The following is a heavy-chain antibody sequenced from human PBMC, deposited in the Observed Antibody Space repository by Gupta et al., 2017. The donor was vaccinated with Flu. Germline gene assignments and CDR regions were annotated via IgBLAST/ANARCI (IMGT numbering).Heavy chain of an antibody. J-gene: IGHJ6*03. D-gene: IGHD2-15*01. Sequence: QLQLQESGPGLVKPSETLSLSCTVSGASISSTTYYWDWIRQPPGKGLEWVASIHYSGSTYYNPSLKSRVTISVDTSKNQFSLKLSSVTAADTAVYYCPIVEYYYMDVWGKGTTVTVSS. V-gene: IGHV4-39*01. CDR3: PIVEYYYMDV. CDR2: IHYSGST. CDR1: GASISSTTYY.